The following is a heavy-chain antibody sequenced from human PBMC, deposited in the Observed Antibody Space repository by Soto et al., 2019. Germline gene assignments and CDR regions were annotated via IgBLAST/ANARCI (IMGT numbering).Heavy chain of an antibody. CDR2: INHSGST. Sequence: KTSETLSLTCAVYGGSFSGYYWSWIRQPPGKGLEWIGEINHSGSTNYNPSLKSRVTISVDTSKNQFSLKLSSVTAADTAVYYCASGVEYFDWLYTHSYYYGMDVWGQGTTVTVSS. J-gene: IGHJ6*02. CDR3: ASGVEYFDWLYTHSYYYGMDV. CDR1: GGSFSGYY. D-gene: IGHD3-9*01. V-gene: IGHV4-34*01.